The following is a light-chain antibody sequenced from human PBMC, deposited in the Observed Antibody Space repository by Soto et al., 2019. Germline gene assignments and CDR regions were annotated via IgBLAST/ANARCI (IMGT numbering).Light chain of an antibody. CDR3: SSYTGSSTWV. J-gene: IGLJ3*02. Sequence: QSALTQPASESGSPGQSITISCTGTSSDVGGYKYVSWYQQHPGKAPKLMIYDVSNRPSGVSNRFSGSKSGNTASLTISGLQAEDEADYYCSSYTGSSTWVFGGGTKLTVL. V-gene: IGLV2-14*03. CDR1: SSDVGGYKY. CDR2: DVS.